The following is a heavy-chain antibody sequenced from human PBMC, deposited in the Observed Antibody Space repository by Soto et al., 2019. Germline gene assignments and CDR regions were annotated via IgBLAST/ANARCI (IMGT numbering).Heavy chain of an antibody. CDR1: GGSISSGGDY. J-gene: IGHJ6*02. Sequence: QVQLQESGPGLVKPSQTMSLTCTVSGGSISSGGDYWSWIRQHPGKGLEWLGYISYSGRTYYNPSLKRRVTLSVDTSKNAFSLKLSSLTAADTAVYYCARATPYYYYGMDVWGQGTTVTVSS. D-gene: IGHD2-15*01. CDR2: ISYSGRT. CDR3: ARATPYYYYGMDV. V-gene: IGHV4-31*03.